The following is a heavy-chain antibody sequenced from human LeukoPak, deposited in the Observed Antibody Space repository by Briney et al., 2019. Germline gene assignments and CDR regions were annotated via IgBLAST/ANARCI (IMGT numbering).Heavy chain of an antibody. V-gene: IGHV4-34*01. CDR2: INHSGST. J-gene: IGHJ5*02. CDR1: GGSFSGYY. D-gene: IGHD1-1*01. Sequence: PSETLSLTCAVYGGSFSGYYWSWIRQPPGKGLEWIGEINHSGSTNYNPSLKSRVTISVDTSKNQFSLKLSPVTAADTAVYYCAREELERRGWFDPWGQGTLVTVSS. CDR3: AREELERRGWFDP.